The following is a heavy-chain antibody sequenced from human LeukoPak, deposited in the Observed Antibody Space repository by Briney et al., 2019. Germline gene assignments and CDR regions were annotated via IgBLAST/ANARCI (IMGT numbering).Heavy chain of an antibody. Sequence: PSETLSLTCTVSGGSISSYYWSWIRQSPEKGLEWIGYIYYSGSTNYNPSLKSRVTISVDTSKNQFSLKLSSVTAADTAVYYCARGARSYIDYWGQGTLVTVSS. CDR1: GGSISSYY. J-gene: IGHJ4*02. CDR3: ARGARSYIDY. V-gene: IGHV4-59*12. CDR2: IYYSGST.